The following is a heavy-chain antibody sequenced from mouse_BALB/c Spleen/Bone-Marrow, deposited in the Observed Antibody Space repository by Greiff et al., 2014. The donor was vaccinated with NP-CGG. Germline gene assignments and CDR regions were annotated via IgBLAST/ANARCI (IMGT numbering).Heavy chain of an antibody. J-gene: IGHJ2*01. CDR3: ARRDDGYVFFDY. CDR1: GYTFTTYT. D-gene: IGHD2-3*01. Sequence: QVHVKQSGAELARPGASVKMSCRASGYTFTTYTIHWVRQRPGQGLEWIGYINPRSGYTNYIQKFKDKATLTADKSSSTAYMQLSSLTSEDSAVYYCARRDDGYVFFDYWGQGTTLTVSS. V-gene: IGHV1-4*01. CDR2: INPRSGYT.